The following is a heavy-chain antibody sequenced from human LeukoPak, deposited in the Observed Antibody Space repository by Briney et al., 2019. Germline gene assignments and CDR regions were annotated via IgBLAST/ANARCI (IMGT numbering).Heavy chain of an antibody. V-gene: IGHV3-53*01. CDR3: ASNRRGYSYGYYDY. CDR2: IYSGGST. D-gene: IGHD5-18*01. J-gene: IGHJ4*02. Sequence: PGGSLRLSCAASGFTVSSNYMSWVRQAPGKGLEWVSVIYSGGSTYYADSVKGRFTISRDNSKNTLYPQMNSLRAEDTAVYYCASNRRGYSYGYYDYWGQGTLVTVSS. CDR1: GFTVSSNY.